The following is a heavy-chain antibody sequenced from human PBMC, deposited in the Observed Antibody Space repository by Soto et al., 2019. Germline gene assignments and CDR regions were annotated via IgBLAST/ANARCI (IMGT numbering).Heavy chain of an antibody. CDR2: IYQSGNT. D-gene: IGHD3-10*01. V-gene: IGHV4-4*02. Sequence: SETLSLTCGVSGGSVSNNKYWSWVRQTPGKGLEWIGEIYQSGNTNYNPSLKSRVTMSVDKSTNQFSLKLSSVTAADTAVYFCASGRREVRGLTIGPLYGMDVWGQGTTVTVSS. CDR1: GGSVSNNKY. CDR3: ASGRREVRGLTIGPLYGMDV. J-gene: IGHJ6*02.